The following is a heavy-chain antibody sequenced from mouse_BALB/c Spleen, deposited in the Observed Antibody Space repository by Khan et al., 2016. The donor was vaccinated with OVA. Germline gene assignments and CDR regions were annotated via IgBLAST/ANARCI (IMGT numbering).Heavy chain of an antibody. D-gene: IGHD3-2*02. CDR2: ISYSGNT. CDR3: ARIQGGDFDY. V-gene: IGHV3-2*02. CDR1: GYSITSDYA. J-gene: IGHJ2*01. Sequence: LQESGPGLVKPSQSLSLTCTVTGYSITSDYAWNWIRQFPGNKLEWMGYISYSGNTKYNPSLKSRISSTRDTSKNQFFLQLNFVTIEDTATYYCARIQGGDFDYWGQGTTLTVSS.